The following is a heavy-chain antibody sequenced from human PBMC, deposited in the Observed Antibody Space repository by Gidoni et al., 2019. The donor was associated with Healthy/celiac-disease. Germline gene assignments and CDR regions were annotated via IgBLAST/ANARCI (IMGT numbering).Heavy chain of an antibody. CDR3: TTVSGYYYAAEY. D-gene: IGHD3-22*01. CDR1: GFTFRNAW. V-gene: IGHV3-15*01. J-gene: IGHJ4*02. Sequence: EVQLVESGGGLVKPGGSLRLSCAASGFTFRNAWMRWVRQAQGKGLEWVGRIKSKTDGGTTDYAAPVKGRFTISRDDSKNTLYLQMNSLKTEDTAVYYCTTVSGYYYAAEYWGQGTLVTVSS. CDR2: IKSKTDGGTT.